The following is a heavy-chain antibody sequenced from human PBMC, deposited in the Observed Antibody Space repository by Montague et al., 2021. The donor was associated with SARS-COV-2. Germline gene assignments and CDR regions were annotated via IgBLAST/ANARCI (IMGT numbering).Heavy chain of an antibody. Sequence: SLRLSCAASGFPVSSNYMTWVRQAPGKGLEWVSLIYSSGSTLYADSVQGRFTISRDNSNNTLYLHMNSLRAEDTAVYYCARQILTMVRGVPRNWFDPWGQGTLVTVSS. J-gene: IGHJ5*02. CDR1: GFPVSSNY. V-gene: IGHV3-66*04. D-gene: IGHD3-10*01. CDR3: ARQILTMVRGVPRNWFDP. CDR2: IYSSGST.